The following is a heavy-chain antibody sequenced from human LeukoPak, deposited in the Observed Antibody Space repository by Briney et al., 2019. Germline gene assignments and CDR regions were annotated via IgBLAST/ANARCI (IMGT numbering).Heavy chain of an antibody. D-gene: IGHD3-3*01. CDR1: GYSISSGYY. CDR3: ARCDFWSGLYFDY. J-gene: IGHJ4*02. CDR2: IYHSGST. V-gene: IGHV4-38-2*02. Sequence: SETLSLTCTVSGYSISSGYYWGWIRQPPGKGLEWIGSIYHSGSTYYNPSLKSRVTISVDTSKNQFSLKLSSVTAADTAVYYYARCDFWSGLYFDYWGQGTLVTVSS.